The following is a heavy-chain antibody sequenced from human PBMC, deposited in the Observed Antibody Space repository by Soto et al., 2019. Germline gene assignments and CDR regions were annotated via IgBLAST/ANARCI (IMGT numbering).Heavy chain of an antibody. CDR1: GFTFSTYA. Sequence: QVQLVESGGGVVPPGRSLRLSCTASGFTFSTYAMHWVRQAPGKGLEWVAVISADGSNKYYADSVKGRFTISRDNSKNTVYVQMNSLRAEDTAVYFCAKDRYCSGGTCFRYFDLWGRGTLVTVSS. V-gene: IGHV3-30*18. CDR3: AKDRYCSGGTCFRYFDL. J-gene: IGHJ2*01. D-gene: IGHD2-15*01. CDR2: ISADGSNK.